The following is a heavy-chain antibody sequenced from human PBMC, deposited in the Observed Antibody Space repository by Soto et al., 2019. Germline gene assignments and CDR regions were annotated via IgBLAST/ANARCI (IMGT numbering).Heavy chain of an antibody. CDR1: GFTFSDYY. CDR3: ARGLGGRGRSALDI. CDR2: ISNSGSNI. D-gene: IGHD5-12*01. J-gene: IGHJ3*02. Sequence: QVQLVESGGGLVKPAGSLRLSCAASGFTFSDYYMSWIRQAPGKGLEWVSYISNSGSNIYYADSVKGLFTVSRDNAKKSLYQQMNSLRVEDTAVYYCARGLGGRGRSALDIWGQGTVVTVSS. V-gene: IGHV3-11*01.